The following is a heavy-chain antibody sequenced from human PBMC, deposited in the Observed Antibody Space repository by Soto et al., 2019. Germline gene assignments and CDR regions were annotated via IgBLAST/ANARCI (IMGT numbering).Heavy chain of an antibody. D-gene: IGHD2-15*01. CDR1: VYTFTSYG. J-gene: IGHJ5*02. CDR2: ISAYNGNT. Sequence: GXSVKVSCKASVYTFTSYGISWVRQAPGQGLEWMGWISAYNGNTNYAQKLQGRVTMTTDTSTSTAYMELRSLRSDDTAVYYCARDALRAATEGYWFDPWGQGNLVTVSS. V-gene: IGHV1-18*01. CDR3: ARDALRAATEGYWFDP.